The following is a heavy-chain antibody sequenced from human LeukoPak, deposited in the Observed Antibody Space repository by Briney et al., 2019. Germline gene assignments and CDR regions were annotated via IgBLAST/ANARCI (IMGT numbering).Heavy chain of an antibody. V-gene: IGHV3-23*01. CDR1: GFIFSSYA. D-gene: IGHD6-13*01. CDR2: ISGSGSSR. J-gene: IGHJ4*02. Sequence: PGGSLRLSCAASGFIFSSYALTWVRQAPGKGLEWVSVISGSGSSRYYADSVKGRFTISRDNSKNTVFLQMNGLRVEDTAIYYCAKDIAAAGDYWGQGTLVTVSS. CDR3: AKDIAAAGDY.